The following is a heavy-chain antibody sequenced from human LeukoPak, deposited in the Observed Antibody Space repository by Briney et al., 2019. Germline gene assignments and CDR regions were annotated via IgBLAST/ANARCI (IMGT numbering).Heavy chain of an antibody. V-gene: IGHV4-61*02. Sequence: PSETLSLTCTVSGGSISSGSDYWSWIQQPAGKGLEWIGRIYISGSTNYNPSLKSRVTISLDTSKNQFSLKLSSVTAADTAVYYCARGDSGGYHYYGMDVWGQGTTVTVSS. J-gene: IGHJ6*02. D-gene: IGHD6-19*01. CDR2: IYISGST. CDR1: GGSISSGSDY. CDR3: ARGDSGGYHYYGMDV.